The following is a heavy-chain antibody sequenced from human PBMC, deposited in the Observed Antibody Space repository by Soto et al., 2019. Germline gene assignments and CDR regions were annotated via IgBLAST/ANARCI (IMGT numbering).Heavy chain of an antibody. V-gene: IGHV3-23*01. CDR2: ISGSGGST. J-gene: IGHJ4*02. Sequence: EVQLLESGGGLVQPGGSLRLSCAASGFTFSSYAMSWVRQAPGKGLEWVSAISGSGGSTYYADSVKGRFTISRDNSKNTLYMQMNSLRAEDTAVYYCANHWGSRGFWGGYHDYWGQGTLVTVSS. CDR3: ANHWGSRGFWGGYHDY. D-gene: IGHD3-3*01. CDR1: GFTFSSYA.